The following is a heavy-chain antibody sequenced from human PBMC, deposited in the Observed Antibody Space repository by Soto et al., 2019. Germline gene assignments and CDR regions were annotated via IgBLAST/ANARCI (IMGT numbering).Heavy chain of an antibody. CDR3: ARLVYDTRLNYMYFDF. V-gene: IGHV4-4*02. J-gene: IGHJ4*02. CDR2: IFHDGTA. D-gene: IGHD3-10*01. Sequence: PSETLSLTCAVSGFSISSGNWWTWVRQPPQRGLEYIGEIFHDGTANYYPSFERRVAISVDTSKNQFSLKLNSVTAADTAIYFCARLVYDTRLNYMYFDFWGQGALVTVSS. CDR1: GFSISSGNW.